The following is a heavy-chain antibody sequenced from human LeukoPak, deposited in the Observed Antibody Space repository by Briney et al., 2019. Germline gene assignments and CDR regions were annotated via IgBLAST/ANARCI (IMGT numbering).Heavy chain of an antibody. CDR2: ISWSSGSI. CDR3: AKDTSTYYYGSGGEGIDY. D-gene: IGHD3-10*01. CDR1: GFTFDDYA. J-gene: IGHJ4*02. V-gene: IGHV3-9*01. Sequence: GGSLRLSCAASGFTFDDYAMHWVRQAPGKGLEWVSGISWSSGSIGYADSVKGRFTISRDNAKNSLYLQMNSLRAEDTALYYCAKDTSTYYYGSGGEGIDYWGQGTLVTVSS.